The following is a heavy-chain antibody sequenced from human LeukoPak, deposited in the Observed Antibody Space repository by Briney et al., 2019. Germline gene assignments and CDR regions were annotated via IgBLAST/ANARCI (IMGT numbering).Heavy chain of an antibody. Sequence: ASVKVSCKASGGTFSSYAISWVRQAPGQRLEWMGGIIPIFGTANYAQKFQGRVTITADESTSTAYMELSSLRSEDTAVYYCARACYDILTGPPCYWGQGTLVTVSS. CDR3: ARACYDILTGPPCY. CDR1: GGTFSSYA. D-gene: IGHD3-9*01. V-gene: IGHV1-69*13. CDR2: IIPIFGTA. J-gene: IGHJ4*02.